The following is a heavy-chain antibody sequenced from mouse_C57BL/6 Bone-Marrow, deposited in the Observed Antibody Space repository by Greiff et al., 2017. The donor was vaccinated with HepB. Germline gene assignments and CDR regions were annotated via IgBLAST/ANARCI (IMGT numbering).Heavy chain of an antibody. V-gene: IGHV1-64*01. J-gene: IGHJ2*01. Sequence: QVQLQQPGAELVKPGASVKLSCKASGYTFTSYWMHWVKQRPGQGLEWIGMIHPNSGSTNYNEKFKSKATLTVDKSSSTAYMQLSSLTSEDSAVYYCARHTMVTTYYFDYWGQGTTLTVSS. CDR2: IHPNSGST. CDR1: GYTFTSYW. D-gene: IGHD2-2*01. CDR3: ARHTMVTTYYFDY.